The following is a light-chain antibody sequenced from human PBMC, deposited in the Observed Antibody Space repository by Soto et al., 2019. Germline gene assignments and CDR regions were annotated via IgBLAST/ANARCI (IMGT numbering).Light chain of an antibody. CDR3: QQRSNWL. CDR1: QSVSNY. V-gene: IGKV3-11*01. Sequence: EIVLTQSPVTLSLSPGERATLSCRASQSVSNYLAWYQQKPGQAPRLLIYDASNMAAGIPARFSGSGSATDFTLTISSLDPEDFAVYYCQQRSNWLFGPGTKVDIK. CDR2: DAS. J-gene: IGKJ3*01.